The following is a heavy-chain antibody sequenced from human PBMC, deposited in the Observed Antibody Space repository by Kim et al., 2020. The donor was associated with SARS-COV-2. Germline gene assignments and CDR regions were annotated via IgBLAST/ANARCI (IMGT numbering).Heavy chain of an antibody. Sequence: SETLSLTCTVSGGSISSGDYYWSWIRQPPGKGLEWIGYIYYSGSTYYNPSLKSRVTISVDTSKNQFSLKLSSVTAADTAVYYCARENDGYCSGGSCYLDYWGQGTLVTVSS. CDR3: ARENDGYCSGGSCYLDY. J-gene: IGHJ4*02. CDR2: IYYSGST. D-gene: IGHD2-15*01. CDR1: GGSISSGDYY. V-gene: IGHV4-30-4*01.